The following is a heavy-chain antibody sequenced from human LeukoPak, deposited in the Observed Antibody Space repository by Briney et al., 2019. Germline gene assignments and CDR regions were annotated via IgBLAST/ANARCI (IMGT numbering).Heavy chain of an antibody. CDR3: AKERGYSGYDQENYYDH. CDR2: IRYDGSNK. V-gene: IGHV3-30*02. D-gene: IGHD5-12*01. J-gene: IGHJ4*02. Sequence: PSGGSLRLSCAASGFTFSSYGMHWVRQAPGKGLEWVAFIRYDGSNKYYADSVKGRFTISRDNSKNTLSLQMNSLRDEDTAVYYCAKERGYSGYDQENYYDHWGQGTLVTVSS. CDR1: GFTFSSYG.